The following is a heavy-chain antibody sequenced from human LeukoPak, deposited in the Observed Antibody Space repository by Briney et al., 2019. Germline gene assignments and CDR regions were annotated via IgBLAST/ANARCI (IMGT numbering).Heavy chain of an antibody. V-gene: IGHV4-34*01. CDR2: INHSGST. Sequence: SEALSLTCAVYGGSFSGYYWSWIRQPPGKGLEWIGEINHSGSTNYNPSLKSRVTISVDTSKNQFSLKLSSVTAADTAVYYCARGGGKGDYWGQGTLVTVSS. J-gene: IGHJ4*02. D-gene: IGHD4-23*01. CDR3: ARGGGKGDY. CDR1: GGSFSGYY.